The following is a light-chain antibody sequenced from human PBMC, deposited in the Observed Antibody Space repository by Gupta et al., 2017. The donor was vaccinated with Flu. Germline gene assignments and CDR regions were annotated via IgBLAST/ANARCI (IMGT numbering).Light chain of an antibody. CDR1: SSNIGSNA. CDR3: AAWDDSLNGHYV. J-gene: IGLJ1*01. Sequence: VLSQPPPASGAPGPRVTITCSGSSSNIGSNAVNWYQQVPGTSPKLLIYGSNQRPSGVPDRFAGSKSGTSASLAIRGLQSEDEADYYCAAWDDSLNGHYVFGTGTKVTVL. V-gene: IGLV1-44*01. CDR2: GSN.